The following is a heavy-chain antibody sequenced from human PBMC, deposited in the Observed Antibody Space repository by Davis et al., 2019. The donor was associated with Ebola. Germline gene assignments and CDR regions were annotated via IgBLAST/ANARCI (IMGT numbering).Heavy chain of an antibody. CDR1: GFTFDDYA. D-gene: IGHD1-26*01. CDR3: ARNGGSYSYYYYYGMDV. V-gene: IGHV3-9*01. J-gene: IGHJ6*02. CDR2: ISWNSGSI. Sequence: GGSLRLSCAASGFTFDDYAMHWVRHAPGKGLEWVSGISWNSGSIGYADSVKGRFTISRDNAKNSLYLQMNSLRAEDTAVYYCARNGGSYSYYYYYGMDVWGQGTTVTVSS.